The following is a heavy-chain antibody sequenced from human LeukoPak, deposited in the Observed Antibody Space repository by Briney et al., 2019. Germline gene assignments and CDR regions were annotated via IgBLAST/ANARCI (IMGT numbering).Heavy chain of an antibody. V-gene: IGHV1-18*01. CDR3: ARGGYGSGSYPPYGDY. Sequence: ASVKVSCKASGYTFASFGITWVRQAPGQGLEWMGWINTHNGDTNYAQKLQGRVTMTTDTSMSTAYMELRSLRSDDTAVYYCARGGYGSGSYPPYGDYWGQGTLVTVSS. CDR2: INTHNGDT. D-gene: IGHD3-10*01. CDR1: GYTFASFG. J-gene: IGHJ4*02.